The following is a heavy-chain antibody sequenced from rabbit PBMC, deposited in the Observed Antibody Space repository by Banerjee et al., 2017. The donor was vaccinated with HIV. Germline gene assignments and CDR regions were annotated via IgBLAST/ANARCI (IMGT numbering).Heavy chain of an antibody. J-gene: IGHJ4*01. CDR1: GFDFTSTYY. D-gene: IGHD6-1*01. CDR3: ARGEHFSVGFSAFAIYLDL. Sequence: QEQLEESGGGLVKPEGSLTLTCKASGFDFTSTYYMCWVRQAPGKGLELIACIDASSGNTDYATWAKGRFTISKTSSTTVTLQMTSLTAADTATYFCARGEHFSVGFSAFAIYLDLWGPGTLVTVS. V-gene: IGHV1S45*01. CDR2: IDASSGNT.